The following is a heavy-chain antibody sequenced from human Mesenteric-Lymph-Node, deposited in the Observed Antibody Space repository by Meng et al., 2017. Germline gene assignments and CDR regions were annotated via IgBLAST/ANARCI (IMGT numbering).Heavy chain of an antibody. J-gene: IGHJ4*02. CDR3: VSMVRGSRKEYYFDY. V-gene: IGHV1-18*01. D-gene: IGHD3-10*01. CDR2: ISAYNGNT. CDR1: GYTFTSYG. Sequence: ASVKVSCKASGYTFTSYGISWVRQAPGQGLEWMGWISAYNGNTNYAQKLQGRVTMTTDTSTSTAYMELRSLRSDDTAVYYCVSMVRGSRKEYYFDYWGQGTLVTVSS.